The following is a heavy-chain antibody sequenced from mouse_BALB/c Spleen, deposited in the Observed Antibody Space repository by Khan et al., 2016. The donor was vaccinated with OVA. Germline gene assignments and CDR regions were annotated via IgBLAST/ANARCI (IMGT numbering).Heavy chain of an antibody. J-gene: IGHJ2*01. CDR2: IYPGTDNT. CDR3: AREEALYYFDY. V-gene: IGHV1-76*01. Sequence: QVQLKQSGAELVRPGASVKLSCKTSGYIFTSYWIHRVKQRSGQGLEWIARIYPGTDNTYYTEKVKDRATLTADKSSSTAYMQLSSLKSEDSAVYFCAREEALYYFDYWGQGTTLTVSS. D-gene: IGHD3-2*02. CDR1: GYIFTSYW.